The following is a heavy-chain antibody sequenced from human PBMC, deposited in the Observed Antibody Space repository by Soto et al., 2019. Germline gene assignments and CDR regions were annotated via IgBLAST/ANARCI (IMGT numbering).Heavy chain of an antibody. J-gene: IGHJ3*01. CDR3: VKDKWFDAFDV. V-gene: IGHV3-23*01. CDR1: GFTFSNYG. Sequence: PGGSLRLSCAASGFTFSNYGMYWVRQAPGKGLEWVSGVSGSGYTTYYTDSVQGRFTISRDNSKSTLYLEMNSLRAEDTAVYYCVKDKWFDAFDVWGQGTKVTVSS. D-gene: IGHD3-22*01. CDR2: VSGSGYTT.